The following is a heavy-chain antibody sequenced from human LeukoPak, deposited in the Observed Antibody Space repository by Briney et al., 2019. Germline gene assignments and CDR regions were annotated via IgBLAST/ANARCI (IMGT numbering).Heavy chain of an antibody. D-gene: IGHD3-22*01. CDR3: ARGPASNTYYYDSSGYYGPYYFDY. V-gene: IGHV3-30*04. J-gene: IGHJ4*02. Sequence: GRSLTLSCAASGCTFSSYAMHWVRQPPGKELEGVAFISYDGSNKYYADSVKDGFTISRDNSKHTLYMQMNSLRAEDTAVYYCARGPASNTYYYDSSGYYGPYYFDYWGQGTLVTVSS. CDR2: ISYDGSNK. CDR1: GCTFSSYA.